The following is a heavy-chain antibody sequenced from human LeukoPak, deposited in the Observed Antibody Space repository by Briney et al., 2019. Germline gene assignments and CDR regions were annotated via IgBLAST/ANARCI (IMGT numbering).Heavy chain of an antibody. CDR3: ARTYYYDSIGYYNWFDL. CDR2: INPNTGGT. Sequence: PLASVKVSCKTSEYTFTGYYIHWVRQAPGQGLEWMAWINPNTGGTNYAQKFQGRVTLTRDTSISTAYMEPSSLRSDDTAMYYCARTYYYDSIGYYNWFDLWGQGTLVTVSS. D-gene: IGHD3-22*01. J-gene: IGHJ5*01. CDR1: EYTFTGYY. V-gene: IGHV1-2*02.